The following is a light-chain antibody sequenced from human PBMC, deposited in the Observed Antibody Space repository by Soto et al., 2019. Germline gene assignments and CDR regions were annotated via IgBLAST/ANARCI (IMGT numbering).Light chain of an antibody. CDR2: GAF. V-gene: IGKV3-20*01. Sequence: EVVLTQSPGTLSLSPWERATLSCRASQSVSSRYLAWYQQKPGQAPRLLIYGAFSRATGIPDRFSGSGSGTDFTLTISRLEPEDFAVYYCQQYGTSPPISFGPGTKVDIK. CDR3: QQYGTSPPIS. J-gene: IGKJ3*01. CDR1: QSVSSRY.